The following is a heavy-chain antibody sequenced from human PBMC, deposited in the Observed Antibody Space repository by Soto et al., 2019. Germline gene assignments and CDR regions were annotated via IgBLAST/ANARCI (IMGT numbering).Heavy chain of an antibody. V-gene: IGHV4-30-4*01. Sequence: LSLTCTVSGGSISSGDYYWRWIRQPPGKGLEWIGYIYYSGSTYYNPSLKSRVTISVDTSKNQFSLKLSSVTAADTAVYYCARAPMVRGVLKTYNDYWGQRTLVTVCS. CDR2: IYYSGST. J-gene: IGHJ4*02. CDR1: GGSISSGDYY. D-gene: IGHD3-10*01. CDR3: ARAPMVRGVLKTYNDY.